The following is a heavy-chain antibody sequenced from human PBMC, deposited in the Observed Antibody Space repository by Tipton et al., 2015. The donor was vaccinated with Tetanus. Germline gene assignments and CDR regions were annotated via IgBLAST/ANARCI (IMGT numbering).Heavy chain of an antibody. CDR1: GYTFTSYG. J-gene: IGHJ4*02. V-gene: IGHV1-18*01. CDR3: AREPPPIYSGSYGGDY. D-gene: IGHD1-26*01. CDR2: ISAYNGNT. Sequence: QSGAEVKEPGASVKVSCKASGYTFTSYGISWVRQAPGQGLEWMGWISAYNGNTNYAQKLQGRVTMTTDTSTSTAYMELRSLRSDDTAVYYCAREPPPIYSGSYGGDYWGQGTLVTVSS.